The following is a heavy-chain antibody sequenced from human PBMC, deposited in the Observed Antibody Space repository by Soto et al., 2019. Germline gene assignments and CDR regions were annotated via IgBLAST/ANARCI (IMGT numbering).Heavy chain of an antibody. CDR1: GGSISSSSYY. J-gene: IGHJ4*02. Sequence: SETLSLTCTVSGGSISSSSYYWGWIRQPPGKGLEWIGSIYYSGSTYYNPSLKSRVTISVDTSKNQFSLKLSSVTAADTAVYYCARTAAVAETFDYWGQGTLVTVSS. CDR2: IYYSGST. CDR3: ARTAAVAETFDY. D-gene: IGHD6-19*01. V-gene: IGHV4-39*01.